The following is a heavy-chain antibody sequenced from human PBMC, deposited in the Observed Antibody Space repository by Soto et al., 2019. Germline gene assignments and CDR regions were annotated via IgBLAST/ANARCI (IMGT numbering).Heavy chain of an antibody. V-gene: IGHV1-3*01. J-gene: IGHJ4*02. Sequence: ASVKVSCKASGYTFTSYAMHWVRQAPGQRLEWMGWINAGNGNTKYSQKFQGRVTITRDTSASTAYMELSSLRSEDTAVYYCARDLVEYRSGGSCYSVDYWGQGTLVTVSS. CDR1: GYTFTSYA. CDR3: ARDLVEYRSGGSCYSVDY. CDR2: INAGNGNT. D-gene: IGHD2-15*01.